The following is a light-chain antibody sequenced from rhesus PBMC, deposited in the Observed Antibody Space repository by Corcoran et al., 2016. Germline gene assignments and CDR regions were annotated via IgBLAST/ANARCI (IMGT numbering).Light chain of an antibody. V-gene: IGKV3-24*04. J-gene: IGKJ4*01. CDR2: GAS. CDR1: QSVGSY. Sequence: ETVVTQSPATLSLSPGERATLSCRASQSVGSYLAWYQQKPGQAPRLLNSGASSRATGIPDRFSGSGSGTDCTFTISSLDPEDFVVYYCQQSSNSLTFGGGTKVEIK. CDR3: QQSSNSLT.